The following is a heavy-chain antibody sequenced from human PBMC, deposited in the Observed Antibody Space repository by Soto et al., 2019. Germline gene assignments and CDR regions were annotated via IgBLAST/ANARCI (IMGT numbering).Heavy chain of an antibody. CDR3: VRFASSGWYTGGY. J-gene: IGHJ4*02. CDR1: GYIFTNYD. V-gene: IGHV1-18*01. D-gene: IGHD6-19*01. CDR2: ISPYSGNT. Sequence: QVQLVQSGGEVKKPGASVKVSCKASGYIFTNYDIGWVRQAPGQGLEWMGWISPYSGNTKYTQKIQGRVTMTTDTSTSTAYMELRSVRSEDTAVYYCVRFASSGWYTGGYWGQGTLVTVSS.